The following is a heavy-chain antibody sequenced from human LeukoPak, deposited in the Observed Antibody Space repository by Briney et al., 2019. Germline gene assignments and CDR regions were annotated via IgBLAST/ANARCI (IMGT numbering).Heavy chain of an antibody. CDR3: ASSEMAVIAWWVGAFDI. CDR2: INDSGGT. CDR1: GESFSGYS. D-gene: IGHD5-24*01. J-gene: IGHJ3*02. Sequence: KPSETLSLTCAIYGESFSGYSWSWIRQPPGKGLEWIGDINDSGGTNYSPSLKSRVTMSADTSKNQFSLRLTSVTAADTAVYYCASSEMAVIAWWVGAFDIWGQGTMVTVSS. V-gene: IGHV4-34*01.